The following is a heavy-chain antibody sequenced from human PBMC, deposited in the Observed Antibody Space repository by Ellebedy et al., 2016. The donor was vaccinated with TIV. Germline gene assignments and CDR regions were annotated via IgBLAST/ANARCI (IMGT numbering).Heavy chain of an antibody. J-gene: IGHJ4*02. Sequence: AASVKVSCKTSGYTFSRHGLNWVRQAPGQGLEWMGWLSAYNGNTKYAQMFQDRFTMTTDTSTKTVYMELRSLRSDDTALYYCARTHYRFGIIDYLDYWGQGTLVTVSS. CDR3: ARTHYRFGIIDYLDY. CDR1: GYTFSRHG. V-gene: IGHV1-18*01. CDR2: LSAYNGNT. D-gene: IGHD3-10*01.